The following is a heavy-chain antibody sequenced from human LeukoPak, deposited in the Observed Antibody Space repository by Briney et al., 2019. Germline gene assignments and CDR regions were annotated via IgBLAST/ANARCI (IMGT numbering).Heavy chain of an antibody. CDR3: ARDWDGRSDCFDP. CDR2: ISGRSDDI. Sequence: ASVKVSCKASGHTFSTFGISWVRQAPGHGLEWMGYISGRSDDINYAQNFGGRLTMTTDTSTSTAYMELVSLTSDDTAVYYCARDWDGRSDCFDPWGQGTLVIVSS. CDR1: GHTFSTFG. J-gene: IGHJ5*02. V-gene: IGHV1-18*01. D-gene: IGHD1-26*01.